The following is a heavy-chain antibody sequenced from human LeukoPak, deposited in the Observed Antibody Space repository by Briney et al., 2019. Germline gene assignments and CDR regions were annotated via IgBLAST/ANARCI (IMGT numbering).Heavy chain of an antibody. CDR1: GSTFDTYT. CDR2: ISSSSTTI. Sequence: GGSLRLSCAASGSTFDTYTMNWVRQAPGKGLEWISYISSSSTTIYYADSVKGRFTISRDNAKNSLYLQMNSLRAEDTAVYHCARGYCSGGRCFNFDYWGQGTQVTVSS. D-gene: IGHD2-15*01. CDR3: ARGYCSGGRCFNFDY. J-gene: IGHJ4*02. V-gene: IGHV3-48*04.